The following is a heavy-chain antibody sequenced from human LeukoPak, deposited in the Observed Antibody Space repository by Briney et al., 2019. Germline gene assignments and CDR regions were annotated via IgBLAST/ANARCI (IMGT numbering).Heavy chain of an antibody. D-gene: IGHD3-22*01. V-gene: IGHV4-34*01. CDR2: INHSGST. CDR3: ARGYYDSSGPNWFVL. Sequence: PSETLSLTCAVYGGSFSGYYWSWIRQPPGKGLEWVGEINHSGSTKYNPYLKSRVTISVEKSKKQFSLKLSSVTAPDTAVYYCARGYYDSSGPNWFVLWGQGTLVTVSS. J-gene: IGHJ5*02. CDR1: GGSFSGYY.